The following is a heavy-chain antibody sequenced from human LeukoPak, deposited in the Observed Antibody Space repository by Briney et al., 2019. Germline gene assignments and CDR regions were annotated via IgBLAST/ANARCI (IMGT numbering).Heavy chain of an antibody. CDR3: AKGSVTTEYYFDY. D-gene: IGHD4-17*01. CDR2: ISWNSGSI. J-gene: IGHJ4*02. V-gene: IGHV3-9*01. CDR1: GFTFDDYA. Sequence: GGSLRLSCAASGFTFDDYAMHWVRQAPGKGLEWVSGISWNSGSIGYADSVKGRFTISRDNAKNSLYLQMNSLRAEDTALYYCAKGSVTTEYYFDYWGQGTLVTVSS.